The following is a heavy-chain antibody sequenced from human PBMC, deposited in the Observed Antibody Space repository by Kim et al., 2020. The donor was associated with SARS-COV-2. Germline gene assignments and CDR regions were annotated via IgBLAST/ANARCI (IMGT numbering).Heavy chain of an antibody. CDR1: GGSISSYY. J-gene: IGHJ4*02. D-gene: IGHD2-2*02. V-gene: IGHV4-59*08. Sequence: SETLSLTCTVSGGSISSYYWSWIRQPPGKGLEWIGYIYYSGSTNYNPSLKSRVTISVDTSKNQFSLKLSSVTAADTAVYYCARHSRGYCSSTSCYTYFDYWGQGTLVTVSS. CDR2: IYYSGST. CDR3: ARHSRGYCSSTSCYTYFDY.